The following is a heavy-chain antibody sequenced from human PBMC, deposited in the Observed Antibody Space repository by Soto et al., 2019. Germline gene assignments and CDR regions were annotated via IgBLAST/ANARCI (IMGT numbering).Heavy chain of an antibody. V-gene: IGHV4-4*02. CDR3: ARGDCSGGSCYSVDI. J-gene: IGHJ3*02. D-gene: IGHD2-15*01. Sequence: TLSLTCAVSGGSISSSNWWSWVRQPPGKGLEWIGEIYHSGSTNYNPSLKSRVTISVDKSKNQFSLKLSSVTAADTAVYYCARGDCSGGSCYSVDIWGQGTMVTVSS. CDR1: GGSISSSNW. CDR2: IYHSGST.